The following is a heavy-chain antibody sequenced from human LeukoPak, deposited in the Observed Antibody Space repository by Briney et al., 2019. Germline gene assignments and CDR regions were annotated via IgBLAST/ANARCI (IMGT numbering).Heavy chain of an antibody. Sequence: ASVKVSCKASGYTFTSYYMHWVRQAPGQGLEWMGIINPSGGSTSYAQKFQGRVTMTRDTSTSTVYMELSSLGSEDTAVYYCATRGSSIAVADYFDYWGQGTLVTVSS. J-gene: IGHJ4*02. CDR3: ATRGSSIAVADYFDY. CDR1: GYTFTSYY. CDR2: INPSGGST. D-gene: IGHD6-19*01. V-gene: IGHV1-46*01.